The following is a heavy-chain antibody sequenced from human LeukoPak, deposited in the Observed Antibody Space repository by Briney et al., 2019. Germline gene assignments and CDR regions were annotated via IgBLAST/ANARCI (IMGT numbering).Heavy chain of an antibody. CDR2: ISAYNGNT. Sequence: GASVKVSCKASGYTFTGYYMHWVRQAPGQGLEWMGWISAYNGNTNYAQKLQGRVTMTTDTSTSTAYMELRSLRSDDTAVYYCARDTEYYDFWSGSGDWGQGTLVTVSS. CDR1: GYTFTGYY. V-gene: IGHV1-18*04. J-gene: IGHJ4*02. D-gene: IGHD3-3*01. CDR3: ARDTEYYDFWSGSGD.